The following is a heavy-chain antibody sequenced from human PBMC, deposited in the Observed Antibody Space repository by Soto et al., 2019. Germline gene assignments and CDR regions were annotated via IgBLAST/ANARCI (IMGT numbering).Heavy chain of an antibody. V-gene: IGHV3-23*04. J-gene: IGHJ4*02. CDR2: IRKDGGSM. CDR3: VRDRYTMSDFWSAFYTE. CDR1: GFTFSSSP. Sequence: EVQLVQSGGGLVQPGGSLRLSCAASGFTFSSSPMSWVRHVPGKGLEWISAIRKDGGSMYYIESVKGRFTISRDNSKSTSSLLMKNLRTEDTGIYYCVRDRYTMSDFWSAFYTEWGKGALVVVSS. D-gene: IGHD3-3*01.